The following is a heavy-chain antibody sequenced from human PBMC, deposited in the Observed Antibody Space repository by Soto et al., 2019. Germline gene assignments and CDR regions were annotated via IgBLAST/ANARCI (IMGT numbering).Heavy chain of an antibody. D-gene: IGHD3-3*01. CDR3: ARVTRDFWSGYYPFDY. CDR1: GGSFSGYY. Sequence: SETLSLTCAVYGGSFSGYYWSWIRQPPGKGLEWIGEINHSGSTNYNPSLKSRVTISVDTSKNQFSLKLSSVTAADTAVYYCARVTRDFWSGYYPFDYWGQGTLVTVSS. CDR2: INHSGST. J-gene: IGHJ4*02. V-gene: IGHV4-34*01.